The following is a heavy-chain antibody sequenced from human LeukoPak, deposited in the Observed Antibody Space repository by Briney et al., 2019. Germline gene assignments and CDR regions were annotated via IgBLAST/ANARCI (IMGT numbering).Heavy chain of an antibody. V-gene: IGHV4-4*07. CDR1: GGPISSYY. CDR3: ARAGYSKGSFDY. CDR2: IYTSGST. Sequence: SETLSLTCTVSGGPISSYYWSWIRQPAGKGLEWIGRIYTSGSTNYNPSLKSRVTMSVDTPKNQFSLKLSSVTAADTAVYYCARAGYSKGSFDYWGQGTLVTVSS. J-gene: IGHJ4*02. D-gene: IGHD4-11*01.